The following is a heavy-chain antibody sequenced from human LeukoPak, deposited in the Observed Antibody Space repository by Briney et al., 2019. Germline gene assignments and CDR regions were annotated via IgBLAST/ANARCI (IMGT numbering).Heavy chain of an antibody. V-gene: IGHV3-48*04. CDR2: FSSSSSST. J-gene: IGHJ5*02. D-gene: IGHD3-3*01. CDR3: ARDSHPLFGVVIGWFDP. CDR1: GFTFSSYS. Sequence: PGGSPRLSCAASGFTFSSYSMHWVRQAPGKGLEWVSYFSSSSSSTYYADSVKGRFTISRDNAKNSLYLQMNSLRAEDTAVYYCARDSHPLFGVVIGWFDPWGQGTLVTVSS.